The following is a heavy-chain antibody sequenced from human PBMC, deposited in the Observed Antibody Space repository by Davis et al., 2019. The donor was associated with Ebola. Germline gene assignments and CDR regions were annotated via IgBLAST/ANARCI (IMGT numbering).Heavy chain of an antibody. CDR1: GFTFSGSA. Sequence: GGSLRLSCAASGFTFSGSAMHWVRQASGKGLEWVGRIRSKANSYATAYAASVKGRFTISRDDSKNTAYLQMNSLKTEDTAVYYCARADYDFWSGYFNYYYGMDVWGQGTTVTVSS. J-gene: IGHJ6*02. D-gene: IGHD3-3*01. CDR3: ARADYDFWSGYFNYYYGMDV. V-gene: IGHV3-73*01. CDR2: IRSKANSYAT.